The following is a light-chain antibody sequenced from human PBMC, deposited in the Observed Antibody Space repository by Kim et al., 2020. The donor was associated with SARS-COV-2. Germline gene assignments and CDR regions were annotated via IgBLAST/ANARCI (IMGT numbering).Light chain of an antibody. CDR1: SSDY. J-gene: IGLJ1*01. CDR3: CSYTGSYNYV. CDR2: DVT. Sequence: VSGSPGQSVTMSCTGSSSDYISWYQLHPGKAPKLMIYDVTKRPSGVPDRFSGSKSGDTASLTISGLQAADEADYYCCSYTGSYNYVFGSGTAVTVL. V-gene: IGLV2-11*01.